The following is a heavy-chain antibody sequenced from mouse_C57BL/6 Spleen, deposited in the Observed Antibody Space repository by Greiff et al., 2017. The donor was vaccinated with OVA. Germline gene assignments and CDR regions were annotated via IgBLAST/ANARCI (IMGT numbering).Heavy chain of an antibody. CDR3: ARTEIYDGYWGFAY. Sequence: QVTLKESGPGILQSSQTLSLTCSFSGFSLSTSGMGVSWIRQPSGKGLEWLAHIYWDDDKRYNPSLKSRLTISKDTSRNQVFLKITSVDTADTATYYCARTEIYDGYWGFAYWGQGTLVTVSA. D-gene: IGHD2-3*01. CDR2: IYWDDDK. V-gene: IGHV8-12*01. J-gene: IGHJ3*01. CDR1: GFSLSTSGMG.